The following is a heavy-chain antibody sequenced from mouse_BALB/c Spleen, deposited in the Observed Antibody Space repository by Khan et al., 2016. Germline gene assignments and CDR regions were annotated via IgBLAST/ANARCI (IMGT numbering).Heavy chain of an antibody. Sequence: QVQLQQSGPGLVQPSQSLSITCTVSGFSLTSYGVHWVRQPPGKGLEWLGVIWSGGSTDYNAAFISRLSISKDNSKSQVFFKMNSLQADDTAIYICVRNGGYYRYRMDYWGKGTSVTVSS. CDR3: VRNGGYYRYRMDY. CDR1: GFSLTSYG. CDR2: IWSGGST. J-gene: IGHJ4*01. V-gene: IGHV2-4*02. D-gene: IGHD2-14*01.